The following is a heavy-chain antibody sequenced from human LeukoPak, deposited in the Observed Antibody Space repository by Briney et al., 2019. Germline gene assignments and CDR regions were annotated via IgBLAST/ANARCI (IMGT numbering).Heavy chain of an antibody. CDR1: GGSISRSSYY. Sequence: SETLSLTCTVSGGSISRSSYYWGWIRQPPGKGLEWIGSIYYSGSTYYNPSLKSRVTISVDTSKNQLSLKLSSVTAADTAVYYCARENYDSSGYPDYWGQGTLVTVSS. V-gene: IGHV4-39*02. D-gene: IGHD3-22*01. J-gene: IGHJ4*02. CDR3: ARENYDSSGYPDY. CDR2: IYYSGST.